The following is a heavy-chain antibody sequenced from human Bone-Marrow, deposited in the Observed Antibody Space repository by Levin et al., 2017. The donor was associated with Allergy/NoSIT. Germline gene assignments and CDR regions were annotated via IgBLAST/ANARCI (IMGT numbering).Heavy chain of an antibody. CDR3: AAFNHRDAFKR. D-gene: IGHD3-16*01. J-gene: IGHJ3*01. CDR2: IKSKADGGTT. V-gene: IGHV3-15*01. CDR1: GFTFSQDW. Sequence: SCAASGFTFSQDWMSWVRQAPGKGLEWLGRIKSKADGGTTDYAAPVKGRFTISRDDSRSSLDLQMNSLKTEDTGVYYCAAFNHRDAFKRWGQGTTVTVSS.